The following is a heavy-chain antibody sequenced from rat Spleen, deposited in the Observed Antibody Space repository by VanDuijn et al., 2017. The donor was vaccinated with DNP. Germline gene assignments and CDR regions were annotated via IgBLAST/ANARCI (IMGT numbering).Heavy chain of an antibody. CDR1: GYSITSNY. CDR2: ISYSGST. J-gene: IGHJ2*01. Sequence: EVQLQESGPGLVKPSQSLSLTCSVTGYSITSNYWAWIRKFPGNKMEWMGYISYSGSTGYSPSLKSRISITRDTSKRQFFLQLNSVTTEDTATYYCARWSRYFDYWGQGVMVTVSS. V-gene: IGHV3-1*01. CDR3: ARWSRYFDY.